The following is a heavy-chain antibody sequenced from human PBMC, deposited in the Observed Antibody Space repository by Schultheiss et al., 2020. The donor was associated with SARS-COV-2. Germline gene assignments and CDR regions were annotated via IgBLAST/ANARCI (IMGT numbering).Heavy chain of an antibody. CDR1: GFTFSSYA. J-gene: IGHJ5*02. V-gene: IGHV3-30-3*01. CDR3: ARLPTGFPNWFDP. D-gene: IGHD3-9*01. CDR2: ISYDGSNK. Sequence: GGSLRLSCAASGFTFSSYAMSWVRQAPGKGLEWVAVISYDGSNKYYADSVKGRFTISRDNAKNTLYLQMNSLRAEDTAVYYCARLPTGFPNWFDPWGQGTLVTVSS.